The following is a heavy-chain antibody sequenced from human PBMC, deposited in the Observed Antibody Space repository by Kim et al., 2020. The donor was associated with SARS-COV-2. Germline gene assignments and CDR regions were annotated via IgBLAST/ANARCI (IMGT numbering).Heavy chain of an antibody. CDR2: S. Sequence: SGYEVSVKSRITINTDTSKNHFSLQLTSVTPEDTAFYYCVRYSGWYYFDYWGQGTLVTVSS. V-gene: IGHV6-1*01. D-gene: IGHD6-19*01. J-gene: IGHJ4*02. CDR3: VRYSGWYYFDY.